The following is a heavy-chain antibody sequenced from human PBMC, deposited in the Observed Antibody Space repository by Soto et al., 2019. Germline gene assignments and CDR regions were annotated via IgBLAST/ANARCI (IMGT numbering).Heavy chain of an antibody. J-gene: IGHJ6*02. CDR2: ISSSSSTI. CDR1: GFTFSSYS. CDR3: ARRGISDLIYGMDV. D-gene: IGHD2-21*01. Sequence: EVQLVESGGGLVQPGGSLRLSCAASGFTFSSYSMNWVRQAPGKGLEWVSYISSSSSTIYYADSVKGRFTISRDNAKNSLYLQMNSLRDEDTAVYYCARRGISDLIYGMDVWGQGTTVTVSS. V-gene: IGHV3-48*02.